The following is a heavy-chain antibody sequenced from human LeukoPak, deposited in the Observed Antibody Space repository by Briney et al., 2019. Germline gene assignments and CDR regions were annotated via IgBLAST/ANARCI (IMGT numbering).Heavy chain of an antibody. CDR2: INHSGST. Sequence: SETLSLTCAVYGGSFSGYYWSWIRQPPGKGLEWIGEINHSGSTNYNPSLKSRVTISVDTSKNQFSLKLSSVTTADTAVYYCARGGASNYDFWSGWAPYYYYGMDVWGQGTTVTVSS. J-gene: IGHJ6*02. D-gene: IGHD3-3*01. CDR1: GGSFSGYY. V-gene: IGHV4-34*01. CDR3: ARGGASNYDFWSGWAPYYYYGMDV.